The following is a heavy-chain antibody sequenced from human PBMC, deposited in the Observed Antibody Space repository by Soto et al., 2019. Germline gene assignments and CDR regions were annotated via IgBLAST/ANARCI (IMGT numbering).Heavy chain of an antibody. V-gene: IGHV4-34*01. Sequence: SETLSLTCAVYGGSFSGYYWSWIRQPPGKGLEWIGEVNHSGSTNYNPSLKSRVTISVDTSKNQFSLKLSSVTAADTAVYYCARDQRVLRFLEWLPNNAFDIWGHGTMVTVSS. CDR2: VNHSGST. CDR3: ARDQRVLRFLEWLPNNAFDI. J-gene: IGHJ3*02. CDR1: GGSFSGYY. D-gene: IGHD3-3*01.